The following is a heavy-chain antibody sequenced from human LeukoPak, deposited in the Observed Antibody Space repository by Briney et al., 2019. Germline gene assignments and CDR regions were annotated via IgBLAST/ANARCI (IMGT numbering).Heavy chain of an antibody. Sequence: GGSLRLSCAASGFTFSSYAMSWVRQAPGKGLEWVSAISGSGGSTYYADSVKGRFTISRDNSKNTLYLQMNSLRAEDTAVYYCARERYYYDSRALDYWGQGTLVTVSS. V-gene: IGHV3-23*01. J-gene: IGHJ4*02. D-gene: IGHD3-22*01. CDR3: ARERYYYDSRALDY. CDR2: ISGSGGST. CDR1: GFTFSSYA.